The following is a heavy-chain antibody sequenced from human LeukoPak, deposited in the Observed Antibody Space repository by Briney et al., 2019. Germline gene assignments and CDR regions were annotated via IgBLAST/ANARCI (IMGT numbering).Heavy chain of an antibody. CDR1: GVPIRDFY. Sequence: PSETLSLTCTVSGVPIRDFYWSWIRLPPGKGLEWIGYTYHSGSTSYNPSLESRVAISVDMSKSQFSLDLSSVTAADTAIYYCTRHKRWLQFPDAFDVWGQGTLVTVSS. D-gene: IGHD5-24*01. V-gene: IGHV4-59*08. CDR2: TYHSGST. CDR3: TRHKRWLQFPDAFDV. J-gene: IGHJ3*01.